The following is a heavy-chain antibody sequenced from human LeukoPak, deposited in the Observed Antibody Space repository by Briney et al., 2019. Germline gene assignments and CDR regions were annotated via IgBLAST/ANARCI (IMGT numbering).Heavy chain of an antibody. Sequence: GGSLRPSCAASGFTFDDYAMHWVRQAPGKGLEWVSLISGYGGSTYYVDSVKGRFTISRDNSKNSLYLQMNSLRTEDTALYYCAKDQDDFWSGSNHFDYWGQGTLVTVSS. CDR2: ISGYGGST. CDR3: AKDQDDFWSGSNHFDY. V-gene: IGHV3-43*02. D-gene: IGHD3-3*01. CDR1: GFTFDDYA. J-gene: IGHJ4*02.